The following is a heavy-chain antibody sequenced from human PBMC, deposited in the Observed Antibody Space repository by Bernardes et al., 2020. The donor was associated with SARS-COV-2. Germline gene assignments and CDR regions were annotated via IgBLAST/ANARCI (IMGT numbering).Heavy chain of an antibody. D-gene: IGHD2-21*02. CDR1: GASISSTNYY. Sequence: SETLSLTCTVSGASISSTNYYWGWIRQSPGQGLEWIGSVYSSGNSYYNPSPQSRVRASGDTSKNQFSLRLSFVTAADTAVYYCAGSSCGIDCYIGGLRSWDYGMDVWGQGTTVTVSS. V-gene: IGHV4-39*01. CDR3: AGSSCGIDCYIGGLRSWDYGMDV. CDR2: VYSSGNS. J-gene: IGHJ6*02.